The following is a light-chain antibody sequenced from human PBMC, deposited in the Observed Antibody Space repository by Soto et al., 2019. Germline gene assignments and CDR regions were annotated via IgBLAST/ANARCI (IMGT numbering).Light chain of an antibody. CDR3: QQRTDWRST. Sequence: EIVLTQSPATLSLSPGERATLSCRASQSVDSYLAWYQQKPGQAPRLLIYDASNRATGVPARLSGSGSGTDFTLTISSLEPEDFAIYYCQQRTDWRSTFGGGTKVEI. V-gene: IGKV3-11*01. CDR2: DAS. J-gene: IGKJ4*01. CDR1: QSVDSY.